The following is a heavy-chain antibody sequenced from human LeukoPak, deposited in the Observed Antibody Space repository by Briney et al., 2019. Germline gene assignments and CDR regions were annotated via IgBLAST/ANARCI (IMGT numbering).Heavy chain of an antibody. CDR3: ARDIPCGARYFDL. CDR1: GFTFSSYW. CDR2: IDQDGSEK. Sequence: PGGSLRLSCAASGFTFSSYWVTWVRQAPGKGLEWVANIDQDGSEKNYMDSVKGRFSISRDNGKNSLYLQMNSLRVEDTAIYYCARDIPCGARYFDLWGQGKLVTVSS. J-gene: IGHJ5*02. V-gene: IGHV3-7*01. D-gene: IGHD1-14*01.